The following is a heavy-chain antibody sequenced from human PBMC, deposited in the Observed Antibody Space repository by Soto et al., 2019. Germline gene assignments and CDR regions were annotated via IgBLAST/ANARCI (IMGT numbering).Heavy chain of an antibody. CDR2: INQDGGEQ. D-gene: IGHD3-10*01. CDR3: ARNPHYGLLDY. Sequence: PGGSLRLSCAASGFSFSSYWMTWVRQAPGKGLEWVDNINQDGGEQYYVDSVKGRFTISRDNAKNSLYLQMNSLRAEDTAVYYCARNPHYGLLDYWGQGTLVTVSS. J-gene: IGHJ4*02. CDR1: GFSFSSYW. V-gene: IGHV3-7*01.